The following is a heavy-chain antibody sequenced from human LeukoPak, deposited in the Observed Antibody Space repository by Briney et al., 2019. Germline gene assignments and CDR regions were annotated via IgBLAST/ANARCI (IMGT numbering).Heavy chain of an antibody. D-gene: IGHD4-17*01. V-gene: IGHV3-23*01. CDR1: GFTFSSYA. J-gene: IGHJ4*02. Sequence: PSGGSLRLSCAASGFTFSSYAMSWVRQAPGKGLEWVSAISGSGGSTYYADSVQGRFTISRDNSKNTLYLQMNSLRAEDTAVYYCATTLRSGSTDYWGQGTLVTVSS. CDR2: ISGSGGST. CDR3: ATTLRSGSTDY.